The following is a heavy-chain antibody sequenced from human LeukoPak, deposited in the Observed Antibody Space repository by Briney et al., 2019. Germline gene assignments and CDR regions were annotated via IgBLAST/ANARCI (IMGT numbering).Heavy chain of an antibody. J-gene: IGHJ4*02. D-gene: IGHD4-11*01. CDR3: ARHLLKFNDYRIDY. V-gene: IGHV4-59*08. Sequence: SETLSLTCTVSGGSISIYYWSWIRQPPGKGLEWIGYIYYSGSTNYNPSLKSRVTISVDTSKNQFSLKLSSVTAADTAVYYCARHLLKFNDYRIDYWSQGTLVTVSS. CDR2: IYYSGST. CDR1: GGSISIYY.